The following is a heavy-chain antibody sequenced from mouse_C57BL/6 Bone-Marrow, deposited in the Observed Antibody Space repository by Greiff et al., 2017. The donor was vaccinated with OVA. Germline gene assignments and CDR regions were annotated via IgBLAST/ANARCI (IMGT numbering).Heavy chain of an antibody. CDR3: ARHYYGSSYY. J-gene: IGHJ2*01. V-gene: IGHV5-6*01. CDR1: GFTFSSYG. CDR2: ISSGGSYT. D-gene: IGHD1-1*01. Sequence: DVQLVESGGGLVKPGGSLKLSCAASGFTFSSYGMSWVRQTPDKRLEWVATISSGGSYTYYPDTVKGRFTISRDTAKNTLYLQMSSLKSEDTAMYYWARHYYGSSYYWGKGTTLTVSS.